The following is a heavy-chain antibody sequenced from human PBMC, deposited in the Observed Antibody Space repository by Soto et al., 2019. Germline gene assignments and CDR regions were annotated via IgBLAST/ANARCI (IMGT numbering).Heavy chain of an antibody. D-gene: IGHD2-15*01. V-gene: IGHV4-34*01. Sequence: PSETLSLTCAVYGGSFSGYYWSWIRQPPGKGLEWITEINHSGSTNYNPSLKSRVTISVDTSKSQFSLKLSSVTAADTAVYYCARVGLYCSGGTCYSHDAFDIWGQGTMVT. CDR3: ARVGLYCSGGTCYSHDAFDI. J-gene: IGHJ3*02. CDR2: INHSGST. CDR1: GGSFSGYY.